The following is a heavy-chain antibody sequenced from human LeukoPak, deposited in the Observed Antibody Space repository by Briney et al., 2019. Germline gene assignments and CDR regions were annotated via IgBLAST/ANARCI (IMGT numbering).Heavy chain of an antibody. Sequence: GGSLRLSCAASGSTFSSYEMNWVRQAPGKGLEWVSYISSSGSTIYYADSVKGRFTISRDNAKNSLYLQMNSLRAEDTAVYYCARGYGGSLRYDAFDIWGQGTMVTVSS. CDR1: GSTFSSYE. CDR3: ARGYGGSLRYDAFDI. CDR2: ISSSGSTI. V-gene: IGHV3-48*03. D-gene: IGHD4-23*01. J-gene: IGHJ3*02.